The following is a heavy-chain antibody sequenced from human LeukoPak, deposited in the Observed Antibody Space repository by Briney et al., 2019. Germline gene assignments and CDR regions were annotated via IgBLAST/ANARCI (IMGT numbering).Heavy chain of an antibody. D-gene: IGHD6-25*01. J-gene: IGHJ4*02. CDR1: GFNFDDYG. V-gene: IGHV3-48*01. CDR3: AERFDY. CDR2: ISSSSSSTI. Sequence: SGGSLRLSCAASGFNFDDYGMSWVRQAPGKGLEWVSYISSSSSSTIYYADSVKGRFTISRDNAKNSLYLQMNSLRAEDTAVYYCAERFDYWGQGALVTVSS.